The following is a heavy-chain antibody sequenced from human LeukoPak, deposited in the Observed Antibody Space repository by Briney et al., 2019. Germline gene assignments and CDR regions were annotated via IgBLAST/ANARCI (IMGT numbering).Heavy chain of an antibody. Sequence: SETLSLTCTVSGGSISSYYWSWIRQPPGKGLEWIGYIYYSGSTNYNPSLQSRVTISVDTSKSQFSLKLRSVTAADTAVYYCTRSLGVVIHGGMDVWGQGTTVTVSS. CDR3: TRSLGVVIHGGMDV. CDR1: GGSISSYY. V-gene: IGHV4-59*13. D-gene: IGHD3-3*01. CDR2: IYYSGST. J-gene: IGHJ6*02.